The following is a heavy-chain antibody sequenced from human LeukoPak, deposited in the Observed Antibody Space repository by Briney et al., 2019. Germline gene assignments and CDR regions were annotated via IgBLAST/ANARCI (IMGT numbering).Heavy chain of an antibody. D-gene: IGHD1-26*01. V-gene: IGHV3-7*01. CDR2: IKQDGSEK. CDR1: GFTFSSYW. Sequence: PGGSLRLSCAASGFTFSSYWMSWVRQAPGKGLEWVANIKQDGSEKYYVDSVKGRFTISRDNAKNSLYLQMNSLRAEDTAVYYCAREEGGSYNYYYYYMDVWGKGTTVTVSS. CDR3: AREEGGSYNYYYYYMDV. J-gene: IGHJ6*03.